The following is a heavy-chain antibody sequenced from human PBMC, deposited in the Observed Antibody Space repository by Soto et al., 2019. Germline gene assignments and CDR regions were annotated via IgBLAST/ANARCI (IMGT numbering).Heavy chain of an antibody. V-gene: IGHV4-30-4*01. Sequence: PSETLSLTCTVSGGSISSGDYYWSWIRQPPGKGLEWIGYIYYSGSTYYNPSLKSRVTISVDTSKNQFSLKLSSVTAADTDVYYWARDHAYSNLPDDCVQGTLVTVLS. CDR2: IYYSGST. D-gene: IGHD4-4*01. CDR3: ARDHAYSNLPDD. CDR1: GGSISSGDYY. J-gene: IGHJ4*02.